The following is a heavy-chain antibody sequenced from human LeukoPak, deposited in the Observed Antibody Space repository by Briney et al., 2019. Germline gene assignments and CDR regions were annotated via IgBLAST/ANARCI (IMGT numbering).Heavy chain of an antibody. CDR1: GFTFSSYS. V-gene: IGHV3-23*01. CDR2: ISGSDYST. CDR3: AKVPLTTVTPDAFDI. Sequence: PGGSLRLSCAASGFTFSSYSMNWVRQAPGKGLEWVSAISGSDYSTYYADSVKGRFTISRDNSKNTLYLQMNSLRAEDTAVYYCAKVPLTTVTPDAFDIWGQGTMVTVSS. J-gene: IGHJ3*02. D-gene: IGHD4-17*01.